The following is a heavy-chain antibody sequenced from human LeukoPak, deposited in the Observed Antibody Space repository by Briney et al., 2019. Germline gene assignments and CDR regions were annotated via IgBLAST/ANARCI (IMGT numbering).Heavy chain of an antibody. CDR2: INAGNGNT. CDR1: GYTFTSYA. CDR3: ARVPPHGSGSSPYDY. V-gene: IGHV1-3*01. J-gene: IGHJ4*02. Sequence: ASVKVSCKASGYTFTSYAMHWVRQAPGQRLEWMGWINAGNGNTKYSQKFQGRVTITRDTSASTAYMELSSLRSEDTAVYYCARVPPHGSGSSPYDYWRQGTLVTPSS. D-gene: IGHD3-10*01.